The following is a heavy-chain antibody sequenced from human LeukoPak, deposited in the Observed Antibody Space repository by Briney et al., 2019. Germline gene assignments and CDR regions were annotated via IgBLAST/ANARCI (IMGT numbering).Heavy chain of an antibody. CDR1: GYSFTNYL. V-gene: IGHV5-51*01. CDR2: IYPGDSDT. Sequence: GESLKISCKGSGYSFTNYLIGWVRQMTGKGREWMGIIYPGDSDTRYSPCFPGLVTLSADKSISTAYLQWSSLKASDTAMYYCARARYCSSTSCPSPYYYYYMDVWGKGTTVTVSS. J-gene: IGHJ6*03. D-gene: IGHD2-2*01. CDR3: ARARYCSSTSCPSPYYYYYMDV.